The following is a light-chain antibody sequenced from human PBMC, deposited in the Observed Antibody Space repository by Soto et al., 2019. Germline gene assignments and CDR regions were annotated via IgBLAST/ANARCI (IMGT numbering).Light chain of an antibody. CDR2: KAS. CDR1: QSINSW. J-gene: IGKJ2*01. Sequence: DIQMTQSPSTLSASVGDRVTITCRASQSINSWLAWYQQKPGKAPKLLIFKASTLQSGVPSRFSGSGSETKFSLTISSLQPDDFATYHCQQYKIYPVTFGQGTKLEIK. V-gene: IGKV1-5*03. CDR3: QQYKIYPVT.